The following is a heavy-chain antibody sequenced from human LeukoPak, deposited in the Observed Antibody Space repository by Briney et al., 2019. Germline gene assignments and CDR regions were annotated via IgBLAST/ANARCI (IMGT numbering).Heavy chain of an antibody. CDR3: ARATAGLRACGGDCPDAFDI. V-gene: IGHV4-39*07. Sequence: SETLSLTCTVSGGSISSSSYYWGWIRQPPGKGLEWIGSIYYSGSTYYNPSLKSRVTISVDTSKNQFSLKLSSVTAADTAVYYCARATAGLRACGGDCPDAFDIWGQGTMVTVSS. CDR2: IYYSGST. J-gene: IGHJ3*02. CDR1: GGSISSSSYY. D-gene: IGHD2-21*02.